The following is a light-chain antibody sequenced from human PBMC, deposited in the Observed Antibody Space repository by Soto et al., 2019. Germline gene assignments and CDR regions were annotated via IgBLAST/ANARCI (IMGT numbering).Light chain of an antibody. V-gene: IGLV4-69*01. CDR1: SGHSDYA. Sequence: QSVLTQSPSASASPGASVKLTCTLSSGHSDYAIAWHQQQPEKGPRYLMKVTSDGSHTKGDGIPDRFSGSSSGADRYLTSSSLRSDDEADYYCQAGGTGGVFGGGTKVTVL. J-gene: IGLJ3*02. CDR2: VTSDGSH. CDR3: QAGGTGGV.